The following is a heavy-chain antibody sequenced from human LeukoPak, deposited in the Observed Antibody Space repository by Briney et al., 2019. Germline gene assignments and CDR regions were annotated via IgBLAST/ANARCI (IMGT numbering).Heavy chain of an antibody. Sequence: GGALSLSCAASGITFSSYWMHWVRPAPGKGLVWVSRNKSDGSTNYADSVKGRFTISRDNAKNTVSLQMNSLRAEDTGVYYCARAPSEIGGYYPEYFRHWGQGTLVTVSS. J-gene: IGHJ1*01. CDR1: GITFSSYW. V-gene: IGHV3-74*01. D-gene: IGHD3-22*01. CDR3: ARAPSEIGGYYPEYFRH. CDR2: NKSDGST.